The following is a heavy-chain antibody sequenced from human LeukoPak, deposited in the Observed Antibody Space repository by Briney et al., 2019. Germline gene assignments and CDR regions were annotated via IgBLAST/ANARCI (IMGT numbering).Heavy chain of an antibody. CDR2: IYSGGST. J-gene: IGHJ5*02. Sequence: GGSLRLSCAVSVFIVSSDYMSWVRQAPGKGLEWVSTIYSGGSTYYADSVKGRFTISRDNSKNTLYLQMNSLRAEDTAVYYCARHDWFDPWGRGTLVTVSS. CDR1: VFIVSSDY. CDR3: ARHDWFDP. V-gene: IGHV3-53*01.